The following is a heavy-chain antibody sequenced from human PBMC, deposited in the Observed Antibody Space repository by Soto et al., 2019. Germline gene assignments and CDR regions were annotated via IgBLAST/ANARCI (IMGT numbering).Heavy chain of an antibody. CDR1: GDSIIGTHW. CDR2: THHSRGT. CDR3: ATLPPRIVVVKTEIPT. J-gene: IGHJ5*02. D-gene: IGHD2-15*01. V-gene: IGHV4-4*02. Sequence: SETLSLTCAVSGDSIIGTHWWSWVRRPPGKGLEFIGETHHSRGTNYNPSLRSRVTMSLDKSKNQLSLILYSVTAADTGVYYCATLPPRIVVVKTEIPTWGQGTLVTVSS.